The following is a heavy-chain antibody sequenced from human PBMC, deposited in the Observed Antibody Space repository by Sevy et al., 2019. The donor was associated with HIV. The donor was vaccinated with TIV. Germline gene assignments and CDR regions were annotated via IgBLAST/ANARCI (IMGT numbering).Heavy chain of an antibody. Sequence: SETLSLTCTVSGDSNGGTTDYWAWFRQPPGKGLEWIGNIYYSWSTSTGSTSYNPALKSRVTISVDTSKNQLSLNLRSVTAADTAVYYCGRKKGKWIKSVYYFWGQGALVTVSS. CDR3: GRKKGKWIKSVYYF. CDR1: GDSNGGTTDY. V-gene: IGHV4-39*01. J-gene: IGHJ4*02. D-gene: IGHD5-12*01. CDR2: IYYSWSTSTGST.